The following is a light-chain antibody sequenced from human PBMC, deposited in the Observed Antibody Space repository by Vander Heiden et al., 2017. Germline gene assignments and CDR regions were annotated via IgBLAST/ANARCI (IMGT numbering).Light chain of an antibody. CDR2: AAS. CDR3: LQDYSYPRT. V-gene: IGKV1-6*01. J-gene: IGKJ1*01. Sequence: AIQMTQSPSPLSASVGDRVIITCRASQGIRNDLGWYQQRPGKAPKLLIYAASSLQTGVPLRFSGSGSGTDFTLTISSLQPEDFATYYCLQDYSYPRTFGQGTKVEIK. CDR1: QGIRND.